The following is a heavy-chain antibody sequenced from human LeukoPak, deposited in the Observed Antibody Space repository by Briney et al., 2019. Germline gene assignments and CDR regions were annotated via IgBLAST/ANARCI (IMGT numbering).Heavy chain of an antibody. V-gene: IGHV3-20*01. CDR1: RYTFDEYG. D-gene: IGHD6-13*01. CDR2: INWSGGST. J-gene: IGHJ5*02. Sequence: GVSQRLFCAASRYTFDEYGMSGVPHAPGKGLEWVSGINWSGGSTGYADSVKGRFTISRDNAKNSLYLQMNSVRAEDTALYHCARTAAAGPYDWFDPWGQGTLVTVSS. CDR3: ARTAAAGPYDWFDP.